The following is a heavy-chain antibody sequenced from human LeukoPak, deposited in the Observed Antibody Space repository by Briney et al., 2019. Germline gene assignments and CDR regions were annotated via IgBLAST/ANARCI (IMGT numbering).Heavy chain of an antibody. D-gene: IGHD3-3*02. J-gene: IGHJ6*03. Sequence: ASVKVSCKASGYSFTNYYIHWVRQAPGQGLEWMGVIDPSGGTINYAQKFQGRVTLTTDTSTSTAYMELSSLRSEDTAVYYCARGKLGYYYYHMDAWGKGTTVTVSS. CDR3: ARGKLGYYYYHMDA. CDR1: GYSFTNYY. CDR2: IDPSGGTI. V-gene: IGHV1-46*01.